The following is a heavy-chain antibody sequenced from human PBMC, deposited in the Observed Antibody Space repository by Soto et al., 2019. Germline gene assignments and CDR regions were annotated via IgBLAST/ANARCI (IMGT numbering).Heavy chain of an antibody. J-gene: IGHJ4*02. Sequence: QVQLVESGGGVVQPGRSLRLSCAASGFTFSSYGMHWVRQAPGKGLEWVAVIWYDGSNKYYADSVKGRFTISRDNSKNPLYLQMNSLRAEDTAVYYCARADYGDNEVDYWGQGTLVTVSS. V-gene: IGHV3-33*01. D-gene: IGHD4-17*01. CDR3: ARADYGDNEVDY. CDR1: GFTFSSYG. CDR2: IWYDGSNK.